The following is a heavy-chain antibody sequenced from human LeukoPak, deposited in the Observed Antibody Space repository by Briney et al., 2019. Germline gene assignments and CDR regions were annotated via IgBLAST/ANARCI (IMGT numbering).Heavy chain of an antibody. Sequence: GGSLRLSCAASGFTFSSYSMNWVRQAPGRGLEWVSSISSSSSYIYYADSVKGRFTISRDNAKNSLYLQMNSLRAEDTAVYYCAREGRDYDFWSGYPTGNWFDPWGQGTLVTVSS. CDR1: GFTFSSYS. D-gene: IGHD3-3*01. J-gene: IGHJ5*02. CDR2: ISSSSSYI. V-gene: IGHV3-21*01. CDR3: AREGRDYDFWSGYPTGNWFDP.